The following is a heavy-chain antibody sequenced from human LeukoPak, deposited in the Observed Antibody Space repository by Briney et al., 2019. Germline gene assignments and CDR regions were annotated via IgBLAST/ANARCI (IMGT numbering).Heavy chain of an antibody. CDR1: GFSFSSYT. V-gene: IGHV3-30*02. D-gene: IGHD6-13*01. Sequence: PGGSLRLSCAASGFSFSSYTMHWVRQAPGRGLEWVAFIRYDGSIKYYADSVKGRFTISRDNSKNTLYLQMNSLRDEDTAVYHCAKDELVTYSSSWYAVYWGQGTLVTVSS. CDR3: AKDELVTYSSSWYAVY. J-gene: IGHJ4*02. CDR2: IRYDGSIK.